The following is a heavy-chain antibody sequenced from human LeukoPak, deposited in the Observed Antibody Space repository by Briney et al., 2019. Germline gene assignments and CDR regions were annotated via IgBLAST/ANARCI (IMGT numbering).Heavy chain of an antibody. Sequence: GGSLRLSCAASGFSFSTYAMTWVRQAPGKGLEWVSTITGSGGSTYYADSVKGRFTISRDNSKNTLYVQMNSLRAEDTAVYYCAKGVGVYTNWFDPWGEGTLVTVSS. J-gene: IGHJ5*02. V-gene: IGHV3-23*01. D-gene: IGHD3-10*01. CDR2: ITGSGGST. CDR3: AKGVGVYTNWFDP. CDR1: GFSFSTYA.